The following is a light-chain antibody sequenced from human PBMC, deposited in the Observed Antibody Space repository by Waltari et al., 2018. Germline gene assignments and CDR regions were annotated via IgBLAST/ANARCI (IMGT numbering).Light chain of an antibody. CDR2: AAC. Sequence: DIQMTHSPSSLSASVGERVTITCRATQSITTYLNWYHQKPGKATQLLMSAACSLQIGIPSRFSGGGSGTDFTLIISGLQPEDFASYYCQQSYSTPFTFGHGTKVEIK. V-gene: IGKV1-39*01. J-gene: IGKJ3*01. CDR1: QSITTY. CDR3: QQSYSTPFT.